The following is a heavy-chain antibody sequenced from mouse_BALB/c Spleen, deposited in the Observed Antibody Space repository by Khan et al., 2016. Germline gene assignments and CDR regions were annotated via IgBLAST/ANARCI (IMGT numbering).Heavy chain of an antibody. CDR1: GYSITSDYA. Sequence: VPLLASGPGLVKPSQSLSLTCTVTGYSITSDYAWNWIRQFPGNKLEWMGYISYSGNTSYNPSLKSRISITRDTSKNQFFLQLNSENTEETATYYCARSDYYYARDYWGQGTSVTVSS. J-gene: IGHJ4*01. CDR2: ISYSGNT. V-gene: IGHV3-2*02. CDR3: ARSDYYYARDY.